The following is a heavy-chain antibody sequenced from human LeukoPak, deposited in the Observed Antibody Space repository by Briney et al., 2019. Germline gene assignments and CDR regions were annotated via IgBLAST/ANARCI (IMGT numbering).Heavy chain of an antibody. CDR3: AKLRDFYDSTGYSRFPY. CDR1: GFTFSSYS. CDR2: ISSSSSYI. D-gene: IGHD3-22*01. V-gene: IGHV3-21*04. Sequence: PGGSLRLSCAASGFTFSSYSMNWVRQAPGKGLEWVSSISSSSSYIYYADSVKGRFTISRDNAKNSLYLQMNSLRAEDTAVYYCAKLRDFYDSTGYSRFPYWGQATLVTVSS. J-gene: IGHJ4*02.